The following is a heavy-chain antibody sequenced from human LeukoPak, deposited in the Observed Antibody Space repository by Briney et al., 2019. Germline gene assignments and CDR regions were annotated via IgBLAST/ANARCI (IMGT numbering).Heavy chain of an antibody. CDR3: ARGFQDYYDSSGYYYVVYDY. J-gene: IGHJ4*02. Sequence: PSETLSLTCTVSGGSIRSSYYYWGWIRQPPGKGLEWIGSIYDSGSTYYNPSLKSRVTISVDRSKNQFSLKLSSVTAADTAVYYCARGFQDYYDSSGYYYVVYDYWGQGTLVTVSS. D-gene: IGHD3-22*01. CDR2: IYDSGST. V-gene: IGHV4-39*07. CDR1: GGSIRSSYYY.